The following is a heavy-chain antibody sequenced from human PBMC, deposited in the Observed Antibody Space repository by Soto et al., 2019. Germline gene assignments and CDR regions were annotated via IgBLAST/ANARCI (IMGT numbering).Heavy chain of an antibody. V-gene: IGHV3-23*01. Sequence: EVQLLESGGGLVQPGGSLRLSCAAAGFTFSNYALTWVRQSPGKGLEWVSTFSGSGGSTYYADSVRGRFTISRDNSKNTLFLQMNSLRVVDTAIYYCARDWTGDTCPCLDVWGQGTTVSVSS. J-gene: IGHJ6*02. D-gene: IGHD3-3*01. CDR2: FSGSGGST. CDR3: ARDWTGDTCPCLDV. CDR1: GFTFSNYA.